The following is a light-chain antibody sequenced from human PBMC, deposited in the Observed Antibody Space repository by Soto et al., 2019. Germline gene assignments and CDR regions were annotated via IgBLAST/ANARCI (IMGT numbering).Light chain of an antibody. CDR2: YDS. CDR1: NIGRKS. J-gene: IGLJ3*02. CDR3: QVWDSGSDHRV. Sequence: SYELTQPPSVSVALGKTARITCGGNNIGRKSVHWFQQKPGQAPVLVIYYDSDRPSGIPERFSGSNSGNTATLTISRVEAGDEADYYCQVWDSGSDHRVFGGGTNLTVL. V-gene: IGLV3-21*04.